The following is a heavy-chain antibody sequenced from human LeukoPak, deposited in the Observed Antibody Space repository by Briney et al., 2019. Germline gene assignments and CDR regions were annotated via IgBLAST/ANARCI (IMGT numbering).Heavy chain of an antibody. J-gene: IGHJ4*02. CDR3: ARFGITVVRGGKYYFDY. CDR2: IYYSGAT. V-gene: IGHV4-59*08. D-gene: IGHD3-10*01. Sequence: SETLSLTCTVSGGSISSYYWSWIRQPPGKGLEWIGHIYYSGATKYNPSLKSRITISVDTSKNQFSLMLSSVTAADTAVYYCARFGITVVRGGKYYFDYWGRGTLVTVSS. CDR1: GGSISSYY.